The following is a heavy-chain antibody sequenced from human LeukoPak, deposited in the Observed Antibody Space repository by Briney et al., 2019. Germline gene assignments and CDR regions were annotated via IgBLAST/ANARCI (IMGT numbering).Heavy chain of an antibody. D-gene: IGHD5-24*01. CDR3: ATHPGGLQSGFDN. CDR2: IHPGDSDT. CDR1: GYTFTSYW. Sequence: GESLKISCKGSGYTFTSYWIGWVRQMPGKGLEYMGIIHPGDSDTRYSPSFQGQVTISVDRSSTTAYLQWSRLRASDTAMYYCATHPGGLQSGFDNWGQGTLVTVSS. J-gene: IGHJ4*02. V-gene: IGHV5-51*01.